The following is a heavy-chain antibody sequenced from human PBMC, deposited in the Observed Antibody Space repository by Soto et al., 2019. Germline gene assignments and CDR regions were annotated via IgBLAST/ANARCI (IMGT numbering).Heavy chain of an antibody. CDR1: GGSISGFY. V-gene: IGHV4-59*08. CDR2: IYYSGST. Sequence: QVQLQESGPGLVKPSETLSLTCTVSGGSISGFYWGWIRQPPGKGLEWIGYIYYSGSTKYSPSLKSRVTISADTSKNQFSLKLSSVTAADTAVYYCARIISTLDYYYYYTDVWGKGTTVTVSS. J-gene: IGHJ6*03. D-gene: IGHD3-3*02. CDR3: ARIISTLDYYYYYTDV.